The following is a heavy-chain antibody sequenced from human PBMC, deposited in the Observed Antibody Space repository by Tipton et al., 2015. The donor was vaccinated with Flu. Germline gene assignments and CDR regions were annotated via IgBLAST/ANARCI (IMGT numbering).Heavy chain of an antibody. CDR3: ARLSYYDVDLKNFYFDY. CDR1: SGSIRSTDYF. Sequence: GLVKPSETLSLTCTVSSGSIRSTDYFCAWIRQPPGKRLELIGSIYYSGRAYYNPSLKSRVTMSVDTSKNQFSLKLNSVSAADTAVYYCARLSYYDVDLKNFYFDYWGQGALVTVSS. CDR2: IYYSGRA. J-gene: IGHJ4*02. D-gene: IGHD3-10*02. V-gene: IGHV4-39*01.